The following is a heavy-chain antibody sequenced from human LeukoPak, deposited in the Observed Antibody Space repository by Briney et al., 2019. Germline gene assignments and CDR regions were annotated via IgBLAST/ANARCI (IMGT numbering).Heavy chain of an antibody. CDR1: GFTFNTHG. D-gene: IGHD1-1*01. J-gene: IGHJ4*02. V-gene: IGHV3-30*03. CDR2: ISYDGSDK. Sequence: PGGSLRLSCAASGFTFNTHGMHWVRHAPGEGLGWVAVISYDGSDKYFADSVEGRFTISRDDSKNTMYLQMNSLRAEDTAVYYCARDRTYTWTFDYWGQGTLVTVSS. CDR3: ARDRTYTWTFDY.